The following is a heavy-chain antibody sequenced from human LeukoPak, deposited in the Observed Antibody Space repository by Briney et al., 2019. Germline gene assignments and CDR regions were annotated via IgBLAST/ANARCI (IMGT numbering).Heavy chain of an antibody. Sequence: PSETLSLTCTVSGGSISSYYWSWIRQPPGKGLEWIGYIYYSGSTNYNPSLKSRVTISVDTPKNQFSLKLSSVTAADTAVYYCARALYYYDSSGPDAFDIWGQGTMVTVSS. CDR1: GGSISSYY. V-gene: IGHV4-59*01. D-gene: IGHD3-22*01. CDR2: IYYSGST. CDR3: ARALYYYDSSGPDAFDI. J-gene: IGHJ3*02.